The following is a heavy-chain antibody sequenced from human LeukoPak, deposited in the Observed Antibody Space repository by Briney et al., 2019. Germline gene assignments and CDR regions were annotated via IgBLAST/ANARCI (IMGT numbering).Heavy chain of an antibody. CDR1: GGSISSSSYY. J-gene: IGHJ4*02. Sequence: SETLSLTCTVSGGSISSSSYYWGWIRQPPGKGLEWIGSIYYSGSTYYNPSLKSRVTISVDTSKNQFSLKLSSVTAADTAVYYCASYSSSAFFDNWGQGTLVTVSS. V-gene: IGHV4-39*07. D-gene: IGHD6-6*01. CDR3: ASYSSSAFFDN. CDR2: IYYSGST.